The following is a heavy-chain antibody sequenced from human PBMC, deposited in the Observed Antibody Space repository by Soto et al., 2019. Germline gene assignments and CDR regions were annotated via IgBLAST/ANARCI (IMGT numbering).Heavy chain of an antibody. CDR1: GFTFTSSA. CDR2: IVVGSGNT. Sequence: SVKVSCKASGFTFTSSAVQWVRQARGQRLEWIGWIVVGSGNTNYAQKFQERVTITRDMSTSTAYMELSSLRSEDTAVCYCAADRLGYCSGGSCYYYYGMDVWGQGTTVTVS. V-gene: IGHV1-58*01. CDR3: AADRLGYCSGGSCYYYYGMDV. D-gene: IGHD2-15*01. J-gene: IGHJ6*02.